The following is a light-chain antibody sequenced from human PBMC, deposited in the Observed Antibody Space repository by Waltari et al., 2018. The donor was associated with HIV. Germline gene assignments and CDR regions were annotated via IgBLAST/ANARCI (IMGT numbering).Light chain of an antibody. CDR2: WAS. J-gene: IGKJ1*01. Sequence: DIVMTQSPDSLAVSLGERATINCKSSQSVLYYSNNKNYLAWYKQKPGQPPELLIYWASTRESGVPDRFSGGGSGTDFTLTISSLQAEDVAVYYCQQYYTTPWTFGQGTKV. CDR1: QSVLYYSNNKNY. CDR3: QQYYTTPWT. V-gene: IGKV4-1*01.